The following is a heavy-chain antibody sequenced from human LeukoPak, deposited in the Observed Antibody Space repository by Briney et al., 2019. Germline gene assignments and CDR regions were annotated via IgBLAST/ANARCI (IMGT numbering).Heavy chain of an antibody. Sequence: PGGSLRLSCAASGLTFSTYGTHWVRQAPGKGLEWVAGISYDGNTKYYAGSVKGRFTVSRDNSKNTLYLQMNSLRTEDTAVYYCAREAAATDYWGQGTLVTVSS. D-gene: IGHD6-13*01. J-gene: IGHJ4*02. CDR2: ISYDGNTK. CDR1: GLTFSTYG. V-gene: IGHV3-30*03. CDR3: AREAAATDY.